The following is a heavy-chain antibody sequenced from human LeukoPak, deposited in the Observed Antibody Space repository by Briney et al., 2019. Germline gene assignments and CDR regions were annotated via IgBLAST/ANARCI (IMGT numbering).Heavy chain of an antibody. CDR2: IYYSGST. D-gene: IGHD4-17*01. CDR3: ARVTTGSRYFDY. Sequence: PSETLSLTCTVSGGSISSYYWSWIRQPPGKGLEWIGYIYYSGSTNYNPSLKSRVTISVDTSKDQFSLKLSSVTAADTAVYYCARVTTGSRYFDYWGQGTLVTVYS. J-gene: IGHJ4*02. CDR1: GGSISSYY. V-gene: IGHV4-59*01.